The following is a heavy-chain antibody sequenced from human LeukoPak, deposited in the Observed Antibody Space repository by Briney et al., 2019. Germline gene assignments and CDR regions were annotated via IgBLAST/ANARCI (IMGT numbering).Heavy chain of an antibody. Sequence: SETLSLTCTVSGGSISSSSYYWGWIRQPPGKGREWIGSIYYSGSTYYNPSLKSRVTISVDTSKNQFSLKLSSVTAADTAVYSCARHYKIKYRPAAPYDAFDIWGQGTMVTVSS. CDR3: ARHYKIKYRPAAPYDAFDI. D-gene: IGHD2-2*01. CDR1: GGSISSSSYY. J-gene: IGHJ3*02. V-gene: IGHV4-39*01. CDR2: IYYSGST.